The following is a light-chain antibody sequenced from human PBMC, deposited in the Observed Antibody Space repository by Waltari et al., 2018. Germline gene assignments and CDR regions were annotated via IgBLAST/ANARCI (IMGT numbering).Light chain of an antibody. CDR2: QDT. CDR1: ALSTKY. Sequence: SYDLPQTPSVSVSPGQTARITCPADALSTKYAYWFQQNSGQAPIVVIYQDTKRPPGIPERFSGSSSGTMATLTISGARVEDEADYYCYSTEDAGHHRVFGGGTKVTVL. J-gene: IGLJ2*01. V-gene: IGLV3-10*01. CDR3: YSTEDAGHHRV.